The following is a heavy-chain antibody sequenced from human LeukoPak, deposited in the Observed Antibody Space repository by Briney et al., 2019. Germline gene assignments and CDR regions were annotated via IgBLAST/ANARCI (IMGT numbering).Heavy chain of an antibody. D-gene: IGHD3-22*01. CDR3: AKGKYYYDSSGSPGAFDI. CDR1: GFTFSSYW. J-gene: IGHJ3*02. Sequence: GGSLRLSCAASGFTFSSYWMSWVRQAPGKGLEWVANIKQDGSEKYYVDSVKGRFTISRDNAKNSLYLQMNSLRAEDTAVYYCAKGKYYYDSSGSPGAFDIWGQGTMVTVSS. V-gene: IGHV3-7*03. CDR2: IKQDGSEK.